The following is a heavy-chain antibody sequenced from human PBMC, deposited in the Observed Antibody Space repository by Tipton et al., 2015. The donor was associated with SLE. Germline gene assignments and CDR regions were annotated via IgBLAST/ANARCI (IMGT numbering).Heavy chain of an antibody. D-gene: IGHD3-10*01. CDR2: IHSSGST. CDR1: GGSISNHY. CDR3: ARQRDRSSGLFDY. V-gene: IGHV4-59*11. Sequence: LRLSCTVFGGSISNHYWTWIRQPPGKGLEWIGYIHSSGSTNYNPSLKSRTTISVDTPKKQFSLKLNSVTAADTAVYYCARQRDRSSGLFDYWGQGSLVTVSS. J-gene: IGHJ4*02.